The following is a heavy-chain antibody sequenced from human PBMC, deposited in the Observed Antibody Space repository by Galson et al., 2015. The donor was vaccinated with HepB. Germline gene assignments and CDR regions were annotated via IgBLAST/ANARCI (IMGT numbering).Heavy chain of an antibody. CDR3: ARLPRGSIFGYFDY. V-gene: IGHV4-31*03. J-gene: IGHJ4*02. CDR1: GASTSSGGYY. CDR2: INYSGSG. D-gene: IGHD5-18*01. Sequence: TLSLTCFVSGASTSSGGYYWSWIRQHPGKDLEWIGYINYSGSGNFNPSLRSRVKISVDTSKNHFSLNLSSVTAADTAVYYCARLPRGSIFGYFDYWGQGTLVTVSS.